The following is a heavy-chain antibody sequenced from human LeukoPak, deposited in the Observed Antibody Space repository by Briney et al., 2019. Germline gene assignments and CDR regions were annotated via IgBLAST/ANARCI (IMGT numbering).Heavy chain of an antibody. Sequence: GGSLRLSCAASGFTVSSSYMSWVRQAPGKGLEWVSIISSAGTTYYADSVKGRFTISRDNSKNTVYLQVNSLRDEDTAVYYCARDLEAANTYYFDYWGQGTMVTVSS. CDR2: ISSAGTT. J-gene: IGHJ4*02. CDR1: GFTVSSSY. D-gene: IGHD6-13*01. V-gene: IGHV3-66*01. CDR3: ARDLEAANTYYFDY.